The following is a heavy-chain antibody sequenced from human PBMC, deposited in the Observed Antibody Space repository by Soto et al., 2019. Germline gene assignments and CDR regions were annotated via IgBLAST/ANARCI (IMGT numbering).Heavy chain of an antibody. D-gene: IGHD3-3*01. CDR2: INARNANT. J-gene: IGHJ6*02. CDR1: GDTFTGYA. V-gene: IGHV1-3*01. Sequence: ASVKVSCKASGDTFTGYAFHWVRQAPGQRLEWMGWINARNANTNYSQKFQGRVTITADASTSTAYMELSSLRSEDTAVYYCARGEDFWSGSHPYYYYGMDVWGQGTTVTVSS. CDR3: ARGEDFWSGSHPYYYYGMDV.